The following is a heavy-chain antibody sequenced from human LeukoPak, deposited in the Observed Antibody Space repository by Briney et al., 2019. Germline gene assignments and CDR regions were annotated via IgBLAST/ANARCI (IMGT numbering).Heavy chain of an antibody. CDR2: ISSSSSTI. CDR1: GFTFSSYS. V-gene: IGHV3-48*01. CDR3: ARDPSFPPGIAAAVDFDY. Sequence: QPGGSLRLSCAASGFTFSSYSMNWVRQAPGKGLEWVSYISSSSSTIYYADSVKRRFTISRDNAKNSLYLQMNSLRAEDTAVYYCARDPSFPPGIAAAVDFDYWGQGTLVTVSS. D-gene: IGHD6-13*01. J-gene: IGHJ4*02.